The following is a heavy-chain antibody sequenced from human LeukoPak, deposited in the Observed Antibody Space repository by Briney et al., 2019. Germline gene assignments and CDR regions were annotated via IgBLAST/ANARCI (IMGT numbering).Heavy chain of an antibody. Sequence: SETLSLTCTVSGGSISSYYWSWIRQPPGKGLEWIGYIYYSGCTNYNPSLKSRVTISVDTSKNQFSLKLSSVTAADTAVCYCARGGRLWPLSLGLDYWGQGTLVTVSS. CDR1: GGSISSYY. CDR3: ARGGRLWPLSLGLDY. CDR2: IYYSGCT. J-gene: IGHJ4*02. V-gene: IGHV4-59*01. D-gene: IGHD3-10*01.